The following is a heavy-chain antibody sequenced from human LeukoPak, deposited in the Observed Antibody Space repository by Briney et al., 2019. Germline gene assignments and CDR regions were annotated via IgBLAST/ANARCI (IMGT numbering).Heavy chain of an antibody. V-gene: IGHV3-21*01. CDR1: GFTFSHYT. CDR3: ARASRGY. CDR2: ISSTSSYI. J-gene: IGHJ4*02. Sequence: PGGSLRLSCTASGFTFSHYTINWVRQAPGKGLECVSSISSTSSYISYADSVKGRFTISRDNAKNSLYLQMNSLRAEDTAVYYCARASRGYWGQGTLVTVSS.